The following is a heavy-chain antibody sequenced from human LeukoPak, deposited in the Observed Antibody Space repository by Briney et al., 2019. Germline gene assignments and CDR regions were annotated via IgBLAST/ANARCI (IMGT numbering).Heavy chain of an antibody. Sequence: PGVSLKISCKGSGYSFTSYWISWVRQMPGKGLEWMGRIDPSDSYTNYSPSFQGHVTISADNSISTAYLQWSSLKASDTAMYYCARQGYCSGGSCYSYYYYGMDVWGKGTTVTVSS. D-gene: IGHD2-15*01. CDR3: ARQGYCSGGSCYSYYYYGMDV. V-gene: IGHV5-10-1*01. CDR2: IDPSDSYT. J-gene: IGHJ6*04. CDR1: GYSFTSYW.